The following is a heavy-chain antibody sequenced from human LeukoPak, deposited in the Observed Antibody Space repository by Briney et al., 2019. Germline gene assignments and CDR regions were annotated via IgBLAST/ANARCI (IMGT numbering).Heavy chain of an antibody. V-gene: IGHV4-59*01. Sequence: SETLSLTCTVSGGSISSYYWSWIRQPPGKGLEWIGYIYYSGSTNYNPSLKSRVTISVDTSKNQFSLKLSSVTAADTAVYYCARERSDIDAFDIWGQGTMVTVSS. CDR1: GGSISSYY. CDR3: ARERSDIDAFDI. J-gene: IGHJ3*02. CDR2: IYYSGST.